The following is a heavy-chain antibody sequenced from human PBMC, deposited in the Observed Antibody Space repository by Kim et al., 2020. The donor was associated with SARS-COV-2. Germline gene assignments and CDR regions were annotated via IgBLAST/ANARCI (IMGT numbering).Heavy chain of an antibody. CDR2: ISGSGGST. CDR3: AKHPHSSSWYGNWFDP. D-gene: IGHD6-13*01. V-gene: IGHV3-23*01. J-gene: IGHJ5*02. CDR1: GFTFSSYA. Sequence: GGSLRLSCAASGFTFSSYAMSWVRQAPGKGLEWVSAISGSGGSTYYADSVKGRFTISRDNSKNTLYLQMNSLRAEDTAVYYCAKHPHSSSWYGNWFDPWGQGTLVNVSS.